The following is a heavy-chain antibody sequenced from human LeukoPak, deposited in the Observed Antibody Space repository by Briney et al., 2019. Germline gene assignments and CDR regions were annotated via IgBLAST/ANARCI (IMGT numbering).Heavy chain of an antibody. CDR1: GFTFSSYS. V-gene: IGHV3-21*01. CDR3: ARGSHDFWSGYGYYFDY. J-gene: IGHJ4*02. Sequence: GGSLRLSCAASGFTFSSYSMNWVRQAPGKGLEWVSSISSSSSYIYYADSVKGRFTISRDNAKNSPYLQMNSLRAEDTAVYYCARGSHDFWSGYGYYFDYWGQGTLVTVSS. D-gene: IGHD3-3*01. CDR2: ISSSSSYI.